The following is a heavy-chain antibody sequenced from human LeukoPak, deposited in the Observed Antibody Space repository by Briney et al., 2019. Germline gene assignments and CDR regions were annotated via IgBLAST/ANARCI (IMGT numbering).Heavy chain of an antibody. CDR3: AHFTYYDSWSGYPWFDP. V-gene: IGHV2-5*02. CDR1: GFSLSNNAVG. Sequence: SGPTLVNPTQTLTVTCTFSGFSLSNNAVGVGWIRQPPGKALEWLALIYWDDDKRYSPSLKSRLTITKDTSKNQVVLTMTNMDPVDTATYYCAHFTYYDSWSGYPWFDPWGQGTLVTVSS. CDR2: IYWDDDK. D-gene: IGHD3-3*01. J-gene: IGHJ5*02.